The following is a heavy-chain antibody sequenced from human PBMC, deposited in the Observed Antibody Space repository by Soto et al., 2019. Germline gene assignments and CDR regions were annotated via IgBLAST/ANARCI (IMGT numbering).Heavy chain of an antibody. Sequence: GESLKISCKGSGYSFTSYWIGWVRQMPGKGLEWMGIIFPGDSDTRYSPSFQGQVTISADKSISTAYLQWSSLKASATAMYYCARLYCSSTSCYEGYFDYWGQGTLVTVSS. V-gene: IGHV5-51*01. CDR2: IFPGDSDT. D-gene: IGHD2-2*01. CDR1: GYSFTSYW. CDR3: ARLYCSSTSCYEGYFDY. J-gene: IGHJ4*02.